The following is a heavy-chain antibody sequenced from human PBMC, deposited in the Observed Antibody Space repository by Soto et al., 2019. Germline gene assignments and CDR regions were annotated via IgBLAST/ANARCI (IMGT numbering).Heavy chain of an antibody. CDR3: ARMNVDSYQCYYAMDV. CDR2: IFSDNER. D-gene: IGHD4-17*01. Sequence: QVTLKESGPALVKPTETLTLTCTVSGFSLTTGKMGVSWIRQPPGKALEWLAHIFSDNERSYSTSLQGRLTISKDTSGSQVVLSMNNVDPVDTATYYCARMNVDSYQCYYAMDVWGQGTTVTVSS. J-gene: IGHJ6*02. CDR1: GFSLTTGKMG. V-gene: IGHV2-26*01.